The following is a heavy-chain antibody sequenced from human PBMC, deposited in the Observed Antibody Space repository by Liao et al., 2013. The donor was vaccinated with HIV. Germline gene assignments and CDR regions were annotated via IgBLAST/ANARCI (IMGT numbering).Heavy chain of an antibody. V-gene: IGHV4-4*07. CDR3: ARVPLHIVGNNWFDP. CDR2: IYTSGST. J-gene: IGHJ5*02. D-gene: IGHD2-21*01. Sequence: QVQLQESGPGLVKPSETLSLTCAVYGGSFSGYYWSWIRQPAGKGLEWIGRIYTSGSTNYNPSLKSRVTMSVDTSKNQFSLKLSSVTAADTAVYYCARVPLHIVGNNWFDPWGQGTLVTVSS. CDR1: GGSFSGYY.